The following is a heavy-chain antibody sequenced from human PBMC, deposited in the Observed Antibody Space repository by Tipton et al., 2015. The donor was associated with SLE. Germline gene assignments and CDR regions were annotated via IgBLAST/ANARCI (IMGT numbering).Heavy chain of an antibody. D-gene: IGHD2-15*01. CDR2: MYYSGSS. CDR3: ARSPNLGYCSGGACYRLDY. Sequence: TLSLTCTVSGGSISSYYCSWIRQSPGKGLEWIGYMYYSGSSNYNPSLKSRVTISVDTSKNQFSLKLTSVTAADTAMYYCARSPNLGYCSGGACYRLDYWGQGTLVTVSS. CDR1: GGSISSYY. V-gene: IGHV4-59*08. J-gene: IGHJ4*02.